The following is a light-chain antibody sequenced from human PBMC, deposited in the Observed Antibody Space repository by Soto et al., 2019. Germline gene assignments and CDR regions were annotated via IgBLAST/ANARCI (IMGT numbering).Light chain of an antibody. CDR1: SSDVGGYNY. CDR2: EVS. V-gene: IGLV2-14*01. CDR3: SSYTSSSTLLV. Sequence: LTQPASVSGSPGQSITISCTGTSSDVGGYNYVSWYQQHPGKAPKLMIYEVSNRPSGVSNRFSGSKSGNTASLTISGLQAEDEADYYCSSYTSSSTLLVFGTGTKVTVL. J-gene: IGLJ1*01.